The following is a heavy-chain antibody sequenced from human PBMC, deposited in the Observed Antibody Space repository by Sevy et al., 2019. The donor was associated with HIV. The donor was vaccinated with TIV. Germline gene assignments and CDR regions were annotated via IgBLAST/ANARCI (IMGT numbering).Heavy chain of an antibody. CDR2: ISYDGSNK. CDR3: AREVGYSYGN. D-gene: IGHD5-18*01. J-gene: IGHJ4*02. V-gene: IGHV3-30-3*01. Sequence: GGSLRLSCAASGFTFSSYAMHWVRQAPGKGLEWVAVISYDGSNKYYADSVKGRFTISRDNSKNTLYLQMNSLRAEDMAVYYCAREVGYSYGNWGQGTLVTVSS. CDR1: GFTFSSYA.